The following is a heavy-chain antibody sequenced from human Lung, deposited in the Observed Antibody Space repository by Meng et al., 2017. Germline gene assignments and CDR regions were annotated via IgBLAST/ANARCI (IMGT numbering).Heavy chain of an antibody. D-gene: IGHD3-10*01. V-gene: IGHV4-34*01. CDR1: GGSISGSY. CDR2: INHGGST. CDR3: ARERHSTIIRGVIDF. J-gene: IGHJ4*02. Sequence: QVQLRQLGSGLLGPPENLALPCAVYGGSISGSYWSWIRQSPAKGLEWIGKINHGGSTNYNPSLESRVTISVDTPKNQFSLRLTSMTVADTAVYYCARERHSTIIRGVIDFWGQGALVTVSS.